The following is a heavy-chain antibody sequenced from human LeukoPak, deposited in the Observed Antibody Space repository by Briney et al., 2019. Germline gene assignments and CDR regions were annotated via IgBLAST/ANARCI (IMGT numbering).Heavy chain of an antibody. Sequence: GASVKVSCKASGYTFTSYGISWVRQAPGQGLEWMGGIIPIFGTANYAQKFQGRVTITTDESTSTAYMELSSLRSEDTAVYYCAGVDYYDGSGYYWWGQGTLVTVSS. D-gene: IGHD3-22*01. CDR3: AGVDYYDGSGYYW. J-gene: IGHJ4*02. V-gene: IGHV1-69*05. CDR1: GYTFTSYG. CDR2: IIPIFGTA.